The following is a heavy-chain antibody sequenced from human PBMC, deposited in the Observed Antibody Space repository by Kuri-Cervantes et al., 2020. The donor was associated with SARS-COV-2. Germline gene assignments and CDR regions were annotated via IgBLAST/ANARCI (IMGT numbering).Heavy chain of an antibody. D-gene: IGHD3-22*01. Sequence: GGSLRLSRKASGYTFTSYAMNWVRQAPGQGLEWMGWINTNTGNPTYAQCFTGRFVFSLDTSVSTAYLQISSLKAEDTAVYYCATSRDYYDGSGYYLDAFDVWGQGTKVTVSS. CDR2: INTNTGNP. CDR3: ATSRDYYDGSGYYLDAFDV. CDR1: GYTFTSYA. V-gene: IGHV7-4-1*02. J-gene: IGHJ3*01.